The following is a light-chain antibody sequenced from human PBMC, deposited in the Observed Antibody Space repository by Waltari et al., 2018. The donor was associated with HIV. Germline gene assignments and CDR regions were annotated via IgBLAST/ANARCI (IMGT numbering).Light chain of an antibody. CDR3: SSYAGSNRFVV. CDR2: EVT. V-gene: IGLV2-8*01. Sequence: QSALTQPPSASGSPGQSVAISCTGNRSDIGAYNFLSLYQQQPGSSPKLIIFEVTKRPTGVPDRFSGSKSGNTASLTVSGLLPEDDADYYCSSYAGSNRFVVFGGGTRLTVL. CDR1: RSDIGAYNF. J-gene: IGLJ2*01.